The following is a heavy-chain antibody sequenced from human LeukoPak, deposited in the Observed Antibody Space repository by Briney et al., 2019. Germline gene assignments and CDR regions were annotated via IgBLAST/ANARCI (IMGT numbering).Heavy chain of an antibody. V-gene: IGHV3-33*01. D-gene: IGHD1-26*01. Sequence: GRSLRLSCAASGFTFSNYGMHWVRQAPGKGLEWVAFIRYDGSNKNYADPVKGRFTISRDNSKDTLDLQINILRADDTAMYYCARELPAVVNNRFDHWGQGTLVTVSS. CDR1: GFTFSNYG. CDR3: ARELPAVVNNRFDH. J-gene: IGHJ5*02. CDR2: IRYDGSNK.